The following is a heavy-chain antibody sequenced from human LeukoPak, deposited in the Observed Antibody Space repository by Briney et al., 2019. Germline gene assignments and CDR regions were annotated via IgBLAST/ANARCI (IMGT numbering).Heavy chain of an antibody. V-gene: IGHV1-69*05. Sequence: SVKVSCKASGGTFSSYAISWVRQAPGQGLEWMGGIIPIFGTANYAQKFQGRVTITTDESTSTAYMELSSLRSEDTAVYYCARGVVPAAIGYFDHWGQGTLVTVSS. CDR2: IIPIFGTA. J-gene: IGHJ4*02. D-gene: IGHD2-2*01. CDR1: GGTFSSYA. CDR3: ARGVVPAAIGYFDH.